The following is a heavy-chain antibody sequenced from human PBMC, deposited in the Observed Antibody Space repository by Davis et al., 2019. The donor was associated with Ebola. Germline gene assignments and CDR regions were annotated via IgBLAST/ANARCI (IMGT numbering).Heavy chain of an antibody. CDR1: GGSISSSDYY. J-gene: IGHJ5*02. Sequence: PSETLSLTCTVSGGSISSSDYYWGWIRQPPGKGLEWIGSFYYSGYTYYNPSLKSRVTISVDTSKNQFSLKLTSVTAADTAVYYCAATTITNWFDPWGQGTLVTVSS. D-gene: IGHD1-14*01. CDR2: FYYSGYT. V-gene: IGHV4-39*01. CDR3: AATTITNWFDP.